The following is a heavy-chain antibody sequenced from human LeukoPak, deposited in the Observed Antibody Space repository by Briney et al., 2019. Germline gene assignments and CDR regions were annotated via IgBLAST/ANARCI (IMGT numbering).Heavy chain of an antibody. D-gene: IGHD5-12*01. V-gene: IGHV4-59*01. J-gene: IGHJ5*02. CDR3: ARTVSGYYFNA. Sequence: KTSETLSLTCTVSGGSTNSYYWSRIRQSPGKGLEWIGYVAYSGSTNYNPSHKSRVTISLDTSKNQFSLKLSSVTAADTAVYYCARTVSGYYFNAWGPGTLDTVSS. CDR1: GGSTNSYY. CDR2: VAYSGST.